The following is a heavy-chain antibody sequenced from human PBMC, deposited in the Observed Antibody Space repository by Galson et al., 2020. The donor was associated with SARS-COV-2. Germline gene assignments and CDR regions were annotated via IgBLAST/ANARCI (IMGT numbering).Heavy chain of an antibody. CDR2: ISHSGNT. D-gene: IGHD3-10*01. CDR3: ARGGSRPIMAFDYYYFYMDG. CDR1: GGSFSDYS. Sequence: SETLSLTCAVYGGSFSDYSWTWVRQPPGKGLEWIGEISHSGNTNYSPSLKGRVFMSVDTSKNQFSLKLRSVTAADTAVYFCARGGSRPIMAFDYYYFYMDGWGKGTTVTVSS. V-gene: IGHV4-34*01. J-gene: IGHJ6*03.